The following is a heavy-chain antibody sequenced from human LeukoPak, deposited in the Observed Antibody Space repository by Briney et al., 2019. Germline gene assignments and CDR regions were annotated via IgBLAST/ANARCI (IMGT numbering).Heavy chain of an antibody. Sequence: SETLSLTCAVYGGSYSGYYWSWLRQPPGKGLEWIGEINHSGSTNYNPSLKSRVTISVDTSKNQFSLKLSSVTAADTAVYYCARAGLVGATSWFDPWGQGTLVTVSS. CDR2: INHSGST. CDR3: ARAGLVGATSWFDP. D-gene: IGHD1-26*01. J-gene: IGHJ5*02. V-gene: IGHV4-34*01. CDR1: GGSYSGYY.